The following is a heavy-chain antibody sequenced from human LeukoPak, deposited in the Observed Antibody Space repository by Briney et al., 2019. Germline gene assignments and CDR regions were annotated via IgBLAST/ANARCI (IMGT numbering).Heavy chain of an antibody. CDR1: GGSITNTNY. Sequence: SETLSLTCGVSGGSITNTNYWTWVRQPPGKGLEWIGSIYYSGNTYNNPSLKSRVTISVDTSKNQLSLKLTSVTAADTAVYYCAMHTVIASSWSLDYWGQGTLVTVSS. D-gene: IGHD6-13*01. CDR3: AMHTVIASSWSLDY. J-gene: IGHJ4*02. V-gene: IGHV4-39*01. CDR2: IYYSGNT.